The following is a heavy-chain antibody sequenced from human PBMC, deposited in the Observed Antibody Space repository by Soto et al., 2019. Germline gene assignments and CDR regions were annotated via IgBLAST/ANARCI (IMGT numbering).Heavy chain of an antibody. Sequence: ASVNVSCKASGGTFSSYAISWVRQAPGQGLEWMGGIIPIFGTANYAQKFQGRVTITADESTSTAYMELSSLRSEDTAVYYCARVFGDSSGWYGHFDYWGQGTLVTVSS. V-gene: IGHV1-69*13. CDR3: ARVFGDSSGWYGHFDY. D-gene: IGHD6-19*01. CDR2: IIPIFGTA. J-gene: IGHJ4*02. CDR1: GGTFSSYA.